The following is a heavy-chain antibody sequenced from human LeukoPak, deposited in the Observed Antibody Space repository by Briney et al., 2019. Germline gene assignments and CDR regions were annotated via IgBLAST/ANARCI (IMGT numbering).Heavy chain of an antibody. D-gene: IGHD1-14*01. V-gene: IGHV3-30*02. J-gene: IGHJ4*02. Sequence: GGSLRLSCAASGFSFSNYGMHWVRQAPGKGLEWVAVIWYDGSNKYYADSVKGRFTISRDNSKNTLYLQMNSLRAEDTAVYYCAKGWGTLDYWGQGTLVTVSS. CDR2: IWYDGSNK. CDR1: GFSFSNYG. CDR3: AKGWGTLDY.